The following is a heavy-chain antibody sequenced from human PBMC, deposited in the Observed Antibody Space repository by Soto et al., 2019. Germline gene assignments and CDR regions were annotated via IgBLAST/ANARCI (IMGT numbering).Heavy chain of an antibody. V-gene: IGHV3-30*18. CDR3: AKVPATEDYYGMDV. D-gene: IGHD2-15*01. CDR2: ISYDGSNK. J-gene: IGHJ6*02. Sequence: LRLSCAASGFTSSSYGMHWVRQAPGKGLEWVAVISYDGSNKYYVDSVKGRFTISRDNSKNTLYLQMNSLRAEDTAVYYCAKVPATEDYYGMDVWGQGTTVTVSS. CDR1: GFTSSSYG.